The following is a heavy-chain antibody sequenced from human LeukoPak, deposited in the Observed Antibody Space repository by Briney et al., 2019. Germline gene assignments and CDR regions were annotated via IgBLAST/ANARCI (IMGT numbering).Heavy chain of an antibody. V-gene: IGHV1-18*04. D-gene: IGHD2-2*01. CDR3: ASGRVYCSSTSCYEGGDAFDI. Sequence: ASVKVSCKASGYTFTSYGISWVRQAPGQGLERMGWISAYNGNTNYAQKLQGRVTMTTDTSTSTAYMELRSLRSDDTAVYYCASGRVYCSSTSCYEGGDAFDIWGQGTMVTVSS. J-gene: IGHJ3*02. CDR2: ISAYNGNT. CDR1: GYTFTSYG.